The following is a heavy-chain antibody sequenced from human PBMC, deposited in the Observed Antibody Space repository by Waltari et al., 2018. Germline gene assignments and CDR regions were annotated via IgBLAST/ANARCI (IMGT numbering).Heavy chain of an antibody. CDR1: GYAVNSGFY. Sequence: QVQLLESGPGLVTSSETLSLTCDVSGYAVNSGFYWGWIRQAPGEGLEWVATVSHDGTTFYNPSLKSRLSVAMDTSKNQISLTLKSVTAADTAVYHCSRQVLGYCTSAACRRLESWGQGTLVTVSS. J-gene: IGHJ4*02. D-gene: IGHD2-2*03. CDR2: VSHDGTT. V-gene: IGHV4-38-2*01. CDR3: SRQVLGYCTSAACRRLES.